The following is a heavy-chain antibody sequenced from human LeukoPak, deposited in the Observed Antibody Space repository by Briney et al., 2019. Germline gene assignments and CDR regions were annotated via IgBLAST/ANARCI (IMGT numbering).Heavy chain of an antibody. Sequence: KTSETLSLTCTVSGGSISSYYWSWIRQPPGKGLEWIGYIYYSGSTNYNPSLKSRVTISVDTSKNQFSLKLSSVTAADTAVYYCASLTGADWYFDLWGRGTLVTVSS. J-gene: IGHJ2*01. CDR1: GGSISSYY. CDR3: ASLTGADWYFDL. CDR2: IYYSGST. D-gene: IGHD7-27*01. V-gene: IGHV4-59*01.